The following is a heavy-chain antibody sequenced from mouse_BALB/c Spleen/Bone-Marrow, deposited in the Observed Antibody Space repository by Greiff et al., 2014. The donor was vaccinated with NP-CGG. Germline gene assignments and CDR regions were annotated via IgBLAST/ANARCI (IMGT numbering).Heavy chain of an antibody. CDR3: VRGHGYYLGYYFDN. CDR2: IDPANGNT. J-gene: IGHJ2*01. Sequence: EVQLQQSGAEPVKPGASVKLSCTASGFNIKDTYMHWVKQRPEQGLEWIGRIDPANGNTKYDPKFQGKATITADTSSNTAYLQLSSMTSEDTAVYYCVRGHGYYLGYYFDNWGQGTTLTVSS. CDR1: GFNIKDTY. D-gene: IGHD2-3*01. V-gene: IGHV14-3*02.